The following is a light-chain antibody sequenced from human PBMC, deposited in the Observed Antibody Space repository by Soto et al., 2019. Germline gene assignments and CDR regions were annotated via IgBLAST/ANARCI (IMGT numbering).Light chain of an antibody. CDR2: AAS. CDR1: QVISTS. J-gene: IGKJ5*01. CDR3: PKLPSHPIS. V-gene: IGKV1-9*01. Sequence: MTLKKSAAVLSPYIGESGTITCRASQVISTSLAWYQVKPGKAPKLLIYAASTLESGVPSRFSATVSGTEFSLTITCLQPEDFAPYYCPKLPSHPISFAEGTRLEI.